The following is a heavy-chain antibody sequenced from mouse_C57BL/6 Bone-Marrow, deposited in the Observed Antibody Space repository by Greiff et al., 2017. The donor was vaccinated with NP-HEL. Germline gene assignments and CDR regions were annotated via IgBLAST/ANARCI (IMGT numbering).Heavy chain of an antibody. Sequence: QVQLQQPGAELVKPGASVKLSCKASGYTFTSYWMQWVKQRPGQGLEWIGEIDPSDSYTNYNQKFKGKATLTVDTSSSTAYMQLSSLTSEDSAVYYCASTVVPAMDYWGQGTSVTVSS. CDR2: IDPSDSYT. V-gene: IGHV1-50*01. CDR3: ASTVVPAMDY. D-gene: IGHD1-1*01. J-gene: IGHJ4*01. CDR1: GYTFTSYW.